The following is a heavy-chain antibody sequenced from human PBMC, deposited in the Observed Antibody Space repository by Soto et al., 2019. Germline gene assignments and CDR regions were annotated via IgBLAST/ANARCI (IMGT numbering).Heavy chain of an antibody. CDR1: GFTFSAYS. D-gene: IGHD6-13*01. CDR3: ARDRRIAAAADFYFDS. V-gene: IGHV3-48*01. Sequence: EVQLVESGGGLVQPGGSLRLSCAASGFTFSAYSRNWVRQAPGEGLEWVSYISSRTNTIYYADSVQGRFTISRDDAKNSLYLQMDSLRAEDTAVYYCARDRRIAAAADFYFDSWGQGTLVTVSS. J-gene: IGHJ4*02. CDR2: ISSRTNTI.